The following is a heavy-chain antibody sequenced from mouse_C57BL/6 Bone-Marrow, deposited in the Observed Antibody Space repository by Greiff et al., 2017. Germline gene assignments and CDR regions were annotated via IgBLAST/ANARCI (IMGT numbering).Heavy chain of an antibody. CDR3: AKNDYYGSYYYAMDY. D-gene: IGHD1-1*01. J-gene: IGHJ4*01. CDR1: GFSLTSYG. V-gene: IGHV2-5*01. Sequence: VQVVESGPGLVQPSQSLSITCTVSGFSLTSYGVHWVRQSPGTGLEWLGVIWRGGSTDYTAAFMSRLSITKDNSKSQVFFKMNSLQADDTAIYYCAKNDYYGSYYYAMDYWGQGTSVTVSS. CDR2: IWRGGST.